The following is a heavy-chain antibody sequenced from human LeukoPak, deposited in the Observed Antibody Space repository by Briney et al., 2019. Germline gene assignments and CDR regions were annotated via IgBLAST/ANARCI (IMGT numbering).Heavy chain of an antibody. D-gene: IGHD1-26*01. CDR2: IYPGDSET. J-gene: IGHJ5*02. V-gene: IGHV5-51*01. Sequence: GESLKISCKGSGYSFASYWIGWVRQMPGKGLEWMGIIYPGDSETTYSPAFQGQVTISADKSISTAYLQWSTLKASDTAIYYCARASAVAGGHTWFDPWGQGTLVTVSS. CDR1: GYSFASYW. CDR3: ARASAVAGGHTWFDP.